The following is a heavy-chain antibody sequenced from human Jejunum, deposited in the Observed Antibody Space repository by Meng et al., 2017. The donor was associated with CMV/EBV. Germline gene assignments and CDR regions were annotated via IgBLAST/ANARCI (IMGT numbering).Heavy chain of an antibody. J-gene: IGHJ6*02. Sequence: ASGFTVSTDMMNWVRQAPGKGLEWVSSISNSGNYIYYADSVKGRFTISRDNAKNLVYLQMNSLRGEDTAVYYCARGNDFRYGMDVWGQGTTVTVSS. CDR3: ARGNDFRYGMDV. CDR1: GFTVSTDM. V-gene: IGHV3-21*06. D-gene: IGHD3-3*01. CDR2: ISNSGNYI.